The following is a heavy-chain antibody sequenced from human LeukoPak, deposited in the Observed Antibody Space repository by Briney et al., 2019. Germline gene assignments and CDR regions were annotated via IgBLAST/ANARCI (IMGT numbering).Heavy chain of an antibody. CDR3: ARNGAAPGTLWYFDY. D-gene: IGHD6-13*01. CDR1: GFTFNNYA. V-gene: IGHV3-23*01. Sequence: GGSLRLSCAASGFTFNNYAMSWVRQAPGKGLEWVSAIGSDGKTYYADSVKGRFTISRDNSKNRLYLQMNSLRAEDTAVYYCARNGAAPGTLWYFDYWGQGTLVSVSS. J-gene: IGHJ4*02. CDR2: IGSDGKT.